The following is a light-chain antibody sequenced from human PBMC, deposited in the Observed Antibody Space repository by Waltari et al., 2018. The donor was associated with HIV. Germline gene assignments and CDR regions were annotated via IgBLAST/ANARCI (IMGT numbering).Light chain of an antibody. CDR3: QQYHIYPYT. Sequence: DLQLPQSPSTLSAAVGDRVHFTSRARQIVRTWLAWYQQKQGKAPKVLIFKASSLGSGVPSRFSGSQSGTEFTLTISSLQPDDSATYYCQQYHIYPYTFGQGTKLEIK. J-gene: IGKJ2*01. CDR1: QIVRTW. V-gene: IGKV1-5*03. CDR2: KAS.